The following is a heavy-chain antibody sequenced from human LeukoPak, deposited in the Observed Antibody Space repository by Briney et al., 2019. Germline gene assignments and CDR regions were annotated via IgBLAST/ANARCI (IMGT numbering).Heavy chain of an antibody. J-gene: IGHJ3*02. Sequence: PGRSLRLSCAASGFTFSSYAMHWVRQAPGKGLEWVAVISYDGSNKYYADSVKGRFTISRDNSKNTLYLQMNSLGAEDTAVYYCARGKNGSGSYFGAFDIWGQGTMVTVSS. CDR3: ARGKNGSGSYFGAFDI. CDR2: ISYDGSNK. D-gene: IGHD3-10*01. V-gene: IGHV3-30*04. CDR1: GFTFSSYA.